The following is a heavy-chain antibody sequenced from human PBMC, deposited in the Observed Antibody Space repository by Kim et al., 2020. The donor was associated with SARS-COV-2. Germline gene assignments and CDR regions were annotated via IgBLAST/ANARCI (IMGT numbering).Heavy chain of an antibody. D-gene: IGHD3-10*01. CDR2: IYSGGST. V-gene: IGHV3-66*04. J-gene: IGHJ6*02. CDR1: GFTVSSNY. Sequence: GGSLRLSCAASGFTVSSNYMSWVRQAPGKGLEWVSVIYSGGSTYYADSVKGRFTISRDNSKNTLYLQMNSLRAEDTAVYYCARPGFGEHYGMDVWGQGTTVTVS. CDR3: ARPGFGEHYGMDV.